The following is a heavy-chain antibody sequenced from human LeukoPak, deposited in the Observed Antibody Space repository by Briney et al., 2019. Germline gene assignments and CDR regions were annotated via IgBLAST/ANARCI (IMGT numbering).Heavy chain of an antibody. CDR2: ISYDGSNK. V-gene: IGHV3-30-3*01. D-gene: IGHD2-2*01. Sequence: GGSLRLSCAASGFTFSSYAMHWVRQAPGKGLEWVAVISYDGSNKYYADSVKGRFTSSRDNSKNTLYLQMNSLRAEDTAVYYCAREVRHAMTPFFDYWGQGTLVTVSS. CDR1: GFTFSSYA. J-gene: IGHJ4*02. CDR3: AREVRHAMTPFFDY.